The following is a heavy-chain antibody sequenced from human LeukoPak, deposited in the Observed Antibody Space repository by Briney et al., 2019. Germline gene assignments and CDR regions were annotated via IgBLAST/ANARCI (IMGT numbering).Heavy chain of an antibody. CDR1: GFSVSNNY. D-gene: IGHD3-16*01. V-gene: IGHV3-53*01. CDR2: IYSAGST. Sequence: GGSLRLSCAASGFSVSNNYMSWVRQAPGKWLEWVSVIYSAGSTYYADSVKGRFTISRDNSKNTLYLQMNSLRAEDTAVYYCATLSGGPTGYLHHLGQGPLVTVSS. CDR3: ATLSGGPTGYLHH. J-gene: IGHJ1*01.